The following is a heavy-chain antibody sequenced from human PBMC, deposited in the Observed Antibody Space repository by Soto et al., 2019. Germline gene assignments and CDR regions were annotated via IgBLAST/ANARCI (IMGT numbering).Heavy chain of an antibody. Sequence: GGSLRLSCAASGFTFSSYAMSWVRQAPGKGLEWVSAISGSGGSTYYADSVKGRFTISRDNSKNTLYLQMNSLRAEDTAVYYCAKRIAARLGQGLGPWGQGTLVTVSS. V-gene: IGHV3-23*01. D-gene: IGHD6-6*01. CDR2: ISGSGGST. J-gene: IGHJ5*02. CDR1: GFTFSSYA. CDR3: AKRIAARLGQGLGP.